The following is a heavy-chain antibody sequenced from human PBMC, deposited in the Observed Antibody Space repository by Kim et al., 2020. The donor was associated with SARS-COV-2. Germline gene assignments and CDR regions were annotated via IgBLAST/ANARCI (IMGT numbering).Heavy chain of an antibody. CDR2: IKQDGSEK. V-gene: IGHV3-7*03. Sequence: GGSLRLSCAASGFTFSSYWMSWVRRAPGKGLEWVANIKQDGSEKYYVDSVKGRFTISRDNAKNSLYLQMNSLRAEDTAVYYCAREPIVVVPAAMGLDYYYYYGMDVWGQGPTVTVSS. J-gene: IGHJ6*02. D-gene: IGHD2-2*01. CDR3: AREPIVVVPAAMGLDYYYYYGMDV. CDR1: GFTFSSYW.